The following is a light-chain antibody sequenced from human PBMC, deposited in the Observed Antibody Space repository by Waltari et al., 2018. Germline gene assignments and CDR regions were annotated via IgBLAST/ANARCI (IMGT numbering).Light chain of an antibody. CDR1: QSVSNTY. CDR3: QQYNYSPLT. J-gene: IGKJ4*01. V-gene: IGKV3-20*01. Sequence: IVLTQSPGTLSLSPGERATLSCRASQSVSNTYLAWYQRKPGHAPRLLIYGASSRATGIPDRFSGSGSGTEFTLTINALEPEDSAVYFCQQYNYSPLTFGGGTRVEIK. CDR2: GAS.